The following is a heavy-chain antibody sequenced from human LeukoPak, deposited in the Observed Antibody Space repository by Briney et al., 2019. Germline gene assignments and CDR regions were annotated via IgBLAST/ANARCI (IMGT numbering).Heavy chain of an antibody. CDR1: GGTFSSYA. D-gene: IGHD6-13*01. V-gene: IGHV1-69*05. CDR3: ARQTGIAAALDY. J-gene: IGHJ4*02. CDR2: IIPIFGTA. Sequence: SVKVSCKASGGTFSSYAISWLRQAPGQGLEWMGGIIPIFGTANYAQKFQGRVTITTDESTSTAYMELSSLRSEDTAVYYCARQTGIAAALDYWGQGTLVTVSS.